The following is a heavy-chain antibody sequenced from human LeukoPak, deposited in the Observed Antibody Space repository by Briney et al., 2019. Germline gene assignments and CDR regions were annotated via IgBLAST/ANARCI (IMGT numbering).Heavy chain of an antibody. CDR2: ISESGGST. CDR3: AKASPFNYYDSSGYYDY. CDR1: GFTFSTSA. V-gene: IGHV3-23*01. Sequence: GGSLRLSCVVSGFTFSTSAMSWVRQAPGKGLEWVSGISESGGSTYYADSVKGRFTSSRDNSKNTLYLQMNNLRAEDTAAYYCAKASPFNYYDSSGYYDYWGQGTLVTVSS. J-gene: IGHJ4*02. D-gene: IGHD3-22*01.